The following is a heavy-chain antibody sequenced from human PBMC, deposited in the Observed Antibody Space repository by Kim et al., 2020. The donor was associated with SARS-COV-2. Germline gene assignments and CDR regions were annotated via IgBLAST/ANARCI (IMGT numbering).Heavy chain of an antibody. CDR3: TTRTGAGTSYYYYGMDV. J-gene: IGHJ6*02. Sequence: GGSLRLSCAASGFTFSNAWMSWVRQAPGKGLEWVGRITSKTDGGTTDYAAPVXGRFTISRDDSKNTLYMQMNSLKTGETAVYYCTTRTGAGTSYYYYGMDVXGQGTTVTV. D-gene: IGHD1-7*01. V-gene: IGHV3-15*01. CDR1: GFTFSNAW. CDR2: ITSKTDGGTT.